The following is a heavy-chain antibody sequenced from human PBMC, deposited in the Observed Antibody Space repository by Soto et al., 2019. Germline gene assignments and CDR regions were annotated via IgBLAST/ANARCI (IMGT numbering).Heavy chain of an antibody. J-gene: IGHJ1*01. CDR1: GGSISSVNW. D-gene: IGHD2-21*01. V-gene: IGHV4-4*02. Sequence: QVQLQESGPGLVKPSGTLSLICAVSGGSISSVNWWSWLRQSPGKGLEWIGEIYHSGSTNYNPSLKSRVTISVDKSKNHFSLKLSSVTAADTAMYYCAIDGPRHIVGHWGQGTLVTVSS. CDR3: AIDGPRHIVGH. CDR2: IYHSGST.